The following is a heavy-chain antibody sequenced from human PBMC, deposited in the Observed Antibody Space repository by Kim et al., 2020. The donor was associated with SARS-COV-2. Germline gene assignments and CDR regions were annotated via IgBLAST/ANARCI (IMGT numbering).Heavy chain of an antibody. V-gene: IGHV3-23*01. CDR3: AKDGYCSGGSCYPNAFDI. D-gene: IGHD2-15*01. Sequence: KGRFTISRDNSKNTLYLQMNSLRAEDTAVYYCAKDGYCSGGSCYPNAFDIWGQGTMVTVSS. J-gene: IGHJ3*02.